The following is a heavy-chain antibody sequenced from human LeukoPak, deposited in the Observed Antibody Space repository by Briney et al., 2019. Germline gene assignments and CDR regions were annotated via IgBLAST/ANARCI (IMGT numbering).Heavy chain of an antibody. D-gene: IGHD3-10*01. CDR1: GFTFSSYA. J-gene: IGHJ3*02. Sequence: GGSLRLSCAASGFTFSSYAMHWVRQAPGKGLEWVSAISGSGGSTYYADSVKGRFTISRDNSKNTLYLQMNSLRAEDTAVYYCAKDRVTMVRVPDAFGIWGQGTMVTVSS. CDR3: AKDRVTMVRVPDAFGI. CDR2: ISGSGGST. V-gene: IGHV3-23*01.